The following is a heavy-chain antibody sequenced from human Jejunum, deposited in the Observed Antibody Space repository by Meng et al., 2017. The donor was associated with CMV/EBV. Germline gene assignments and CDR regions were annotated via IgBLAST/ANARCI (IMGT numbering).Heavy chain of an antibody. Sequence: HVQRVECGAEVKKPGDSVKVSCKASGYTFTSYGISWVRQAPGQGLEWMGWISGYNGNTNYAQKLQGRVTMTTDTSTSTAYMELRSLRSDDTAVYYCAREADGATFDYWGQGTLVTVSS. CDR3: AREADGATFDY. CDR2: ISGYNGNT. V-gene: IGHV1-18*01. J-gene: IGHJ4*02. D-gene: IGHD1-26*01. CDR1: GYTFTSYG.